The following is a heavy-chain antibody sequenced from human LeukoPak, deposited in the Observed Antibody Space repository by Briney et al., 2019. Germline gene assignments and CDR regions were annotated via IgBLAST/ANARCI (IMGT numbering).Heavy chain of an antibody. Sequence: ASVKVSCKASGCTFSSYAISWVRQAPGQGLEWMGGIIPIFGTANYAQKFQGRVTITADKSTSTAYMELSSLRSEDTAVYYCARGNQWLVLAGWGQGTLVTVSS. D-gene: IGHD6-19*01. CDR2: IIPIFGTA. CDR1: GCTFSSYA. V-gene: IGHV1-69*06. CDR3: ARGNQWLVLAG. J-gene: IGHJ4*02.